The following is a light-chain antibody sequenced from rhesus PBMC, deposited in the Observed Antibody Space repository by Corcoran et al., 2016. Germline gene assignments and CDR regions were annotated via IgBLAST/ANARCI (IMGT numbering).Light chain of an antibody. CDR2: GAS. CDR3: LQSSKWPYT. Sequence: EIVMTQSPATLPLSPGERATLSCRASQSVSSDLTWYLTKPGQPPRLLMYGASPRATGIPARFSGSGSGTVFTLTISRVEPEVVGVYFWLQSSKWPYTFGQGTKVQMK. CDR1: QSVSSD. V-gene: IGKV3-24*04. J-gene: IGKJ2*01.